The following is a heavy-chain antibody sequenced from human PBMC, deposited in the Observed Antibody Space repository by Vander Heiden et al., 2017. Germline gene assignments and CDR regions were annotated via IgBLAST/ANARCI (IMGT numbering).Heavy chain of an antibody. V-gene: IGHV1-2*02. CDR3: ASGPYYDYVWGSYRESWFDP. D-gene: IGHD3-16*01. Sequence: QVQLVQSGAEVKKPGSSVKVSCKASGYTFTGYYMHWARQAPGQGLEWMGWINPNSGGTNYAQKFQGRVTMTRDTSISTAYMELSRLRSDDTAVYYCASGPYYDYVWGSYRESWFDPWGQGTLVNVSS. CDR2: INPNSGGT. J-gene: IGHJ5*02. CDR1: GYTFTGYY.